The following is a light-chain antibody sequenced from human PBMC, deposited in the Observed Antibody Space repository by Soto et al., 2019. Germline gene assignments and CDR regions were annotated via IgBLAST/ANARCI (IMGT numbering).Light chain of an antibody. CDR2: EVS. J-gene: IGKJ5*01. Sequence: DVVMTQSPLSLPVTLGQPASISCRSNQSLVFSDGKTYLNWFQQRPGQSPRRLIYEVSNRDSGVPERFGGSGSGTDFTLRISRVEAEDVGLYYCMQALQTPNTFGQGTRLEIK. CDR3: MQALQTPNT. CDR1: QSLVFSDGKTY. V-gene: IGKV2-30*01.